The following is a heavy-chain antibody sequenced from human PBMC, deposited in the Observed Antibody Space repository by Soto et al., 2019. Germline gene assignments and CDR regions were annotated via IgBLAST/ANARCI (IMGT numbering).Heavy chain of an antibody. Sequence: SETLSLTCTVSGGSISSYYWSWIRQPPGKGLEWIGYIYYSGSTNYNPSLKSRVTISVDTSENQFSLKLSSVTAADTAVYYCARDSIAAAGFDYWGQGTLVTVSS. CDR1: GGSISSYY. V-gene: IGHV4-59*01. J-gene: IGHJ4*02. D-gene: IGHD6-13*01. CDR3: ARDSIAAAGFDY. CDR2: IYYSGST.